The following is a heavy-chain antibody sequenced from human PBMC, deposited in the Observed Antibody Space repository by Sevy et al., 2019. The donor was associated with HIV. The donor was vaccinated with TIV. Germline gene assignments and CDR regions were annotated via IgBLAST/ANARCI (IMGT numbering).Heavy chain of an antibody. CDR1: GFTFSSYS. Sequence: GGSLRLSCATSGFTFSSYSMHWVRQAPGKGLEWVATISYDGINKHYADSVKGRFTISRDNFKNSLYLQMYSPRAEDTAVYFCALERLSSDVAEYFQNWGQGTLVTVSS. CDR3: ALERLSSDVAEYFQN. J-gene: IGHJ1*01. CDR2: ISYDGINK. D-gene: IGHD1-1*01. V-gene: IGHV3-30-3*01.